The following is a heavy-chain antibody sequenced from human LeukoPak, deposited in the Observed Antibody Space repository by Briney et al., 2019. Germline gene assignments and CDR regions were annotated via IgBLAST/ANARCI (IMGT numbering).Heavy chain of an antibody. CDR2: IYYSGST. CDR1: GGSISSGDYY. D-gene: IGHD3-3*01. J-gene: IGHJ4*02. V-gene: IGHV4-30-4*01. Sequence: SETLSLTCTVSGGSISSGDYYWSWIRQPPGKGLEWIGYIYYSGSTYYNPSLKSRVTISVDTSKNQFSLKLSSVTAADTAVYCCARDSYDFWSGYRLDYWGQGTLVTVSS. CDR3: ARDSYDFWSGYRLDY.